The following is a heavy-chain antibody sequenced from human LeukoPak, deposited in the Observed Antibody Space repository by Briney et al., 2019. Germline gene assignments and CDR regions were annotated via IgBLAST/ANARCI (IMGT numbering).Heavy chain of an antibody. D-gene: IGHD3-10*01. Sequence: SETLSLTCTVAGGSTSSGGYYWSWIRQHPGKGLEWIGDIYYSGSTYYNPSLKSRVTISVDTSKNQFSLKLSSVTAADTAVYSCATAGIWFGESLSFDYWGQGTLVTVSS. CDR2: IYYSGST. CDR3: ATAGIWFGESLSFDY. CDR1: GGSTSSGGYY. V-gene: IGHV4-31*03. J-gene: IGHJ4*02.